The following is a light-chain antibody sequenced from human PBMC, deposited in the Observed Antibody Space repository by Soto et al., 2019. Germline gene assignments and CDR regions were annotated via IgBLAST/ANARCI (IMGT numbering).Light chain of an antibody. J-gene: IGKJ4*01. Sequence: EIVLTQSPGTLSLSPGERATLSCRASQSVSSSYLAWYQQKPGQAPRLLIYGESSRATGIPDRFSGSGSGTDFTLTISRLEPEDFAVYYCQQYGSSLTLGGGTKVDIK. CDR3: QQYGSSLT. CDR1: QSVSSSY. V-gene: IGKV3-20*01. CDR2: GES.